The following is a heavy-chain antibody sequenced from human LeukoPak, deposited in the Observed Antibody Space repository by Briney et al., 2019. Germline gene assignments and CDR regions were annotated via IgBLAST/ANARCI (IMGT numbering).Heavy chain of an antibody. J-gene: IGHJ4*02. Sequence: GGSLRLSCAASGFXFDDYAIHWVRQAPGKGLEWVSLISGDGFSTYYADSVRGRFTISRDNIKNSLYLQMNSLRTEDTALYYCAKDNLHLDYWGQGTLVTVSS. CDR3: AKDNLHLDY. CDR1: GFXFDDYA. CDR2: ISGDGFST. V-gene: IGHV3-43*02.